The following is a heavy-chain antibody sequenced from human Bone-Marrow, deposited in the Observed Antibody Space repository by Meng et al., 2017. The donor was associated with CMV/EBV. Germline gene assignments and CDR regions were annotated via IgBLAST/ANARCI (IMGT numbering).Heavy chain of an antibody. V-gene: IGHV3-21*01. CDR2: ISSSGSYI. Sequence: FNSSTDSINWFRQAPGKGLEWVSSISSSGSYINYADTVNGRFTISRDNAKNSLYLQMNSLRAEDTAVDYCARDPNVLLWFGEYGNIDYWGQGTLVTVSS. CDR3: ARDPNVLLWFGEYGNIDY. J-gene: IGHJ4*02. D-gene: IGHD3-10*01. CDR1: FNSSTDS.